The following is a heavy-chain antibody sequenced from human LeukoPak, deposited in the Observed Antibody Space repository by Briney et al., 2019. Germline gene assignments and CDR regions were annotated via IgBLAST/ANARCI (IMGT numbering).Heavy chain of an antibody. Sequence: PSETLSLTCTVSGGSISSYYWSWIRQPPGKGLEWIGYIYYSGSTNYNPSLKSRVTISVDTSKSQFSLKLSSVTAADTAVYYCARRRGFTFDYWGQRTLVTVSS. J-gene: IGHJ4*02. CDR2: IYYSGST. V-gene: IGHV4-59*08. CDR1: GGSISSYY. CDR3: ARRRGFTFDY.